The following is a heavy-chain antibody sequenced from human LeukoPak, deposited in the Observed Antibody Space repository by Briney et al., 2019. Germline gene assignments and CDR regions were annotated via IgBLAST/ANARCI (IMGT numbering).Heavy chain of an antibody. Sequence: SETQSLTCTVSGGSISSYYWSWIRQPPGKGLEWIGYIHYSGFSNHNPSLKSRVTISVDTSKNQFSLKLSFVTAADTAVYYCARDLHGGNSGLGYWGQGTLVTVSS. V-gene: IGHV4-59*01. D-gene: IGHD4-23*01. CDR3: ARDLHGGNSGLGY. J-gene: IGHJ1*01. CDR1: GGSISSYY. CDR2: IHYSGFS.